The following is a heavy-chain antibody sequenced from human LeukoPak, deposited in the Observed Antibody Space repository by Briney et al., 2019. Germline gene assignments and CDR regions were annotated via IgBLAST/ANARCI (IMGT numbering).Heavy chain of an antibody. V-gene: IGHV3-66*01. D-gene: IGHD6-6*01. CDR2: IYSGGST. J-gene: IGHJ4*02. CDR1: GLTVSSNY. CDR3: ARERVENQQLVGGNY. Sequence: PGGSLRLSCAASGLTVSSNYMSWVRQAPGEGLEWVSVIYSGGSTYYADSVKGRFTISRDNFKNTLYLQMNSLRAEDTAVYYCARERVENQQLVGGNYWGQGTLVTVSS.